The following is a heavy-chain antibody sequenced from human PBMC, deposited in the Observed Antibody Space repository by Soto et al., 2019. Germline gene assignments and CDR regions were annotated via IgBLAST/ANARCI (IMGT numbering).Heavy chain of an antibody. V-gene: IGHV3-33*01. D-gene: IGHD3-22*01. CDR3: ARATYFYDSSGYSGYGLDV. Sequence: PGKGLQWVAVIWYDGSNKSYADSVKGRFTISRDNSKNTLYVQMNSLRAEDPAVYYCARATYFYDSSGYSGYGLDVWGQGTTVTVSS. CDR2: IWYDGSNK. J-gene: IGHJ6*02.